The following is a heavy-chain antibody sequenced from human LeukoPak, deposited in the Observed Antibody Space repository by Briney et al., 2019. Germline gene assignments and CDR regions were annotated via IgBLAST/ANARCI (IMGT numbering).Heavy chain of an antibody. CDR3: ARDRGGAYDLWSGYYTGYFDY. D-gene: IGHD3-3*01. CDR1: GFTFSDYY. CDR2: ISSSGSTI. Sequence: PGGSLRLSCAASGFTFSDYYMSWIRQAPGKGLEWVSYISSSGSTIYYADSVKGRFTISRDNAKNSLYLQMNSLRAEDTAVYYCARDRGGAYDLWSGYYTGYFDYWGQGTLVPVSS. V-gene: IGHV3-11*04. J-gene: IGHJ4*02.